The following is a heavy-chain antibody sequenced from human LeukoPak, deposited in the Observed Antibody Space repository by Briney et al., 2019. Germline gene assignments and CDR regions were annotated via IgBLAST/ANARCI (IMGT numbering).Heavy chain of an antibody. J-gene: IGHJ3*02. V-gene: IGHV2-70*17. Sequence: ESGPALVEPTQTLTLTCTFSGFSLSSSGMCVTWIRQPPGKALEWLARSDWDNAKFHNTSLKTRLAVSKDTSKNQVVLTMTNMDPVDTATYYCARMYRRSGSHRDAFDIWGRGTMVTVS. CDR1: GFSLSSSGMC. CDR2: SDWDNAK. D-gene: IGHD1-26*01. CDR3: ARMYRRSGSHRDAFDI.